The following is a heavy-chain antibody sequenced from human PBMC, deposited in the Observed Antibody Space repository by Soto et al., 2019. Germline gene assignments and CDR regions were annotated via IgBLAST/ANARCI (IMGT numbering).Heavy chain of an antibody. CDR1: GYTFTSYG. CDR2: ISAYNGNT. D-gene: IGHD3-9*01. V-gene: IGHV1-18*04. Sequence: ASVKVSCKASGYTFTSYGISWVRQAPGQGLEWMGWISAYNGNTNCAQKLQGRVTMTTDTSTSTAYMELRSLRSDDTAVYYCARERRYFDWSPTPDAFDIWGQGTMVTVSS. CDR3: ARERRYFDWSPTPDAFDI. J-gene: IGHJ3*02.